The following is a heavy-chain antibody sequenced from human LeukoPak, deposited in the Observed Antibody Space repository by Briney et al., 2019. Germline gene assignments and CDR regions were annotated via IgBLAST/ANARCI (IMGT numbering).Heavy chain of an antibody. J-gene: IGHJ4*02. CDR2: INHSGST. Sequence: SETLSLTCAVYGGSFSGYYWSWIRQPPGKGLEWIGEINHSGSTNYNPSLKSRVTISVDTSKNQFSLKLSSVTAAETAVYYCARYVTGHFDYWGQGTLVTVSS. CDR1: GGSFSGYY. V-gene: IGHV4-34*01. CDR3: ARYVTGHFDY. D-gene: IGHD7-27*01.